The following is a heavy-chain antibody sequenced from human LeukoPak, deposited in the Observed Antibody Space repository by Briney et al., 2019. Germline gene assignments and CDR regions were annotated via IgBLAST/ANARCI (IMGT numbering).Heavy chain of an antibody. J-gene: IGHJ4*02. V-gene: IGHV3-48*03. Sequence: GGSLRLSCAASGFTFSSYEMNWVRQAPGKGLEWVAYISSSGSTIYYADSVKGRFTISRDNSKNTLYLQMNSLRAEDTAVYYCARAKRDVDTAMVYDYWGQGTLVTVSS. CDR3: ARAKRDVDTAMVYDY. CDR2: ISSSGSTI. D-gene: IGHD5-18*01. CDR1: GFTFSSYE.